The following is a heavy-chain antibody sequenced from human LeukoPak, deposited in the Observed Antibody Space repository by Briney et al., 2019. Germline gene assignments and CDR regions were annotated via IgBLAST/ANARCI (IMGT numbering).Heavy chain of an antibody. D-gene: IGHD3-10*01. J-gene: IGHJ5*02. CDR2: IYYSGST. CDR3: ARGDYGSGTYLWGS. V-gene: IGHV4-59*12. CDR1: GGSISSYY. Sequence: SETLSLTCTVSGGSISSYYWSWIRQPPGKGLEWIGYIYYSGSTNYNPSLKSRVTISVETSKNQFSLKLSSVTAADTAVYYCARGDYGSGTYLWGSWGQGILVTVSP.